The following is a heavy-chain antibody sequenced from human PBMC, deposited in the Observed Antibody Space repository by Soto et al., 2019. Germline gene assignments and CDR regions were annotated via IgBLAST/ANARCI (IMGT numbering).Heavy chain of an antibody. CDR1: GGSFSSYW. V-gene: IGHV3-7*01. Sequence: ETLSLTCAVYGGSFSSYWMSWVRQAPGKGLEWVANIKQDGSEKYYVDSVKGRFTISRDNAKNSLYLQMNSLRAEDTAVYYCATSIQLWSLYYFDYWGQGTLVTVSS. CDR3: ATSIQLWSLYYFDY. CDR2: IKQDGSEK. D-gene: IGHD5-18*01. J-gene: IGHJ4*02.